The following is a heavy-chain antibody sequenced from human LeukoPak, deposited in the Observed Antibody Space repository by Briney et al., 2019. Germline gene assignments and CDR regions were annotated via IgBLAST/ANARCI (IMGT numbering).Heavy chain of an antibody. J-gene: IGHJ6*03. CDR3: ARDERQYSSQVNYYFYMDV. Sequence: SETLSLTCTVSGGSISSGDYYWSWIRQPPGKGLEWIGRIYTSGSTNYNPSLKSRVTMSVDTSKNQFSLKLPSVTAADAAVYYCARDERQYSSQVNYYFYMDVWGKGTTVTVSS. CDR1: GGSISSGDYY. CDR2: IYTSGST. V-gene: IGHV4-61*02. D-gene: IGHD6-19*01.